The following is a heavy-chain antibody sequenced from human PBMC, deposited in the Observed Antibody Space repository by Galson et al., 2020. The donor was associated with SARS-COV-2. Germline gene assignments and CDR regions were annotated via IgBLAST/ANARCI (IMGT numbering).Heavy chain of an antibody. Sequence: TGGSLRLSCAASGFTFSSYGMHWVRQAPGKGLEWVAVISYDVSNKYYADSVKRRFPISRDNSKNTLYLQMNSLRAEDTAVYYCATAAYYYDSSGYYARDFDYWGQGTLVTVSS. CDR3: ATAAYYYDSSGYYARDFDY. J-gene: IGHJ4*02. V-gene: IGHV3-30*03. CDR2: ISYDVSNK. CDR1: GFTFSSYG. D-gene: IGHD3-22*01.